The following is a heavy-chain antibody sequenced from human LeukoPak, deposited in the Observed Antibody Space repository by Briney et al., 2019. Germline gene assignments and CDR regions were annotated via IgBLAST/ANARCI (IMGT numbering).Heavy chain of an antibody. J-gene: IGHJ4*02. D-gene: IGHD2-2*01. Sequence: SETLSLTCTVSGGSISGRGYCWTWLRQHPGKGLEWFAYIYYSGSTYYNPSLKSRATISADTSNSLFSRELTSVTAADTAVYYCARGVVVVPASYFDYWGQGTLVTVSS. CDR3: ARGVVVVPASYFDY. CDR2: IYYSGST. CDR1: GGSISGRGYC. V-gene: IGHV4-31*03.